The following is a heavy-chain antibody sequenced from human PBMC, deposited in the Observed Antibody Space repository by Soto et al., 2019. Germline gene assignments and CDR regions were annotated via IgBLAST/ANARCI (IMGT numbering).Heavy chain of an antibody. V-gene: IGHV1-69*13. Sequence: SVKVSCKASGGTFSSYAISWVRQAPGQGLEWMGGIIPIFGTANYAQKFQGRVTITADESTSTAYMELSSLRSEDTAVYYCARKSYYDILTGTSYGMDVWGQGTTVTVSS. CDR1: GGTFSSYA. CDR2: IIPIFGTA. CDR3: ARKSYYDILTGTSYGMDV. D-gene: IGHD3-9*01. J-gene: IGHJ6*02.